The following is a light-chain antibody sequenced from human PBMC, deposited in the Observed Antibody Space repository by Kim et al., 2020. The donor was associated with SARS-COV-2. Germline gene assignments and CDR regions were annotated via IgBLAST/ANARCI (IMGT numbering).Light chain of an antibody. J-gene: IGLJ1*01. CDR3: SSDTSRSSRPIV. Sequence: TTISCTGTSSHVGGYNDVSWYQQHPGKSPKLVVYAGRNRPTGVSNSVAGSKSGNTACQTKSGLRAEDETDYYCSSDTSRSSRPIVFGTGTKSTVL. V-gene: IGLV2-14*01. CDR2: AGR. CDR1: SSHVGGYND.